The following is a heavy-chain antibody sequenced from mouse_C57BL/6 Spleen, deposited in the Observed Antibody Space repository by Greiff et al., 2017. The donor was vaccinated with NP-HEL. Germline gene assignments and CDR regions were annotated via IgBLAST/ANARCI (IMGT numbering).Heavy chain of an antibody. V-gene: IGHV5-17*01. J-gene: IGHJ2*01. D-gene: IGHD1-1*01. CDR2: ISSGSSTI. CDR1: GFTFSDYG. CDR3: ARTPYYYCSFDY. Sequence: EVMLVESGGGLVKPGGSLKLSCAASGFTFSDYGMHWVRQAPEKGLEWVAYISSGSSTIYYADTVKGRFTISRDNAKNTLFLQMTSLRSEDTAMYYCARTPYYYCSFDYWGQGTTLTVSS.